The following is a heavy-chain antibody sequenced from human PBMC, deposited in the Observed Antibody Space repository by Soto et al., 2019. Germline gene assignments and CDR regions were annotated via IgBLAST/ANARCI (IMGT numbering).Heavy chain of an antibody. Sequence: QVQLQQWGAGLLKPSETLSLTCAVYGGSFSGYYWSWIRQPPGKGLEWIGEINHSGSTNYNPSLKSRVTISVDTSKNQFSLELSSVTAADTAVYYCAAIAVAARRHYGMDVWGQGTTVTVSS. D-gene: IGHD6-19*01. CDR3: AAIAVAARRHYGMDV. CDR2: INHSGST. V-gene: IGHV4-34*01. CDR1: GGSFSGYY. J-gene: IGHJ6*02.